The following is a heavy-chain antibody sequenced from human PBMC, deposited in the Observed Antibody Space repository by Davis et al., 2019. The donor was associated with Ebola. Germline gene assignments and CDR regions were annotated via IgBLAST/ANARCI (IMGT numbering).Heavy chain of an antibody. V-gene: IGHV3-23*01. CDR3: AKDRGGSFGMNWFDP. CDR2: ISGSGGST. Sequence: GESLKISCAASGFTFSSYAMSWVRQAPGKGLEWVSAISGSGGSTYYADSVKGRFTISRDNSKNTLYLQMNSLRAEDTAVYYCAKDRGGSFGMNWFDPWGQGTLVTVSS. J-gene: IGHJ5*02. CDR1: GFTFSSYA. D-gene: IGHD1-14*01.